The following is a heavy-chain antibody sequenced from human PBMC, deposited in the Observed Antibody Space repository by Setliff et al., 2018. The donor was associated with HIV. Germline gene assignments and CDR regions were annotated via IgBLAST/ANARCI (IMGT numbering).Heavy chain of an antibody. CDR1: GGSISTYY. CDR3: ARDRRGYYFCSGDCYLDV. CDR2: IFYTESTNYTPSIKST. Sequence: SETLSLTCTVSGGSISTYYWSWIRQTPGEGLEWIGYIFYTESTNYTPSIKSTNYNPSLKSRVTLSLDTSQNQFSLNLSSVTAADTAVYYCARDRRGYYFCSGDCYLDVWGTGTTVTVSS. D-gene: IGHD3-10*01. V-gene: IGHV4-59*01. J-gene: IGHJ6*03.